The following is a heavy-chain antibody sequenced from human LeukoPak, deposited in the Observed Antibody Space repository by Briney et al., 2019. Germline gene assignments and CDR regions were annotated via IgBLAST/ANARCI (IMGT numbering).Heavy chain of an antibody. CDR2: IYTSGST. Sequence: SETLSLTCAVSGGSISSSNWWSWIRPPPGKGLEWIGRIYTSGSTNYNPSLKSRVTMSVDTSKNQFSLKLSSVTAADTAVYYCASGVTSRDFENWGQGTLVTVSS. J-gene: IGHJ4*02. D-gene: IGHD4-11*01. CDR1: GGSISSSNW. CDR3: ASGVTSRDFEN. V-gene: IGHV4-4*02.